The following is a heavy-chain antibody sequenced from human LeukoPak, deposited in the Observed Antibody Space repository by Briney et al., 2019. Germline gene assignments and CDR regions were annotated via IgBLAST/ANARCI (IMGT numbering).Heavy chain of an antibody. J-gene: IGHJ6*02. CDR3: AKGERGDALPYGSGSFGDYYYYGMDV. CDR2: ISGSGGST. CDR1: GFTFSSYA. D-gene: IGHD3-10*01. Sequence: PGGSLRLSCAASGFTFSSYAMSWVCQAPGKGLEWVSAISGSGGSTYYADSVKGRFTISRDNSKNALYLQMNSLRAEDTAVYYCAKGERGDALPYGSGSFGDYYYYGMDVWGQGTTVTVSS. V-gene: IGHV3-23*01.